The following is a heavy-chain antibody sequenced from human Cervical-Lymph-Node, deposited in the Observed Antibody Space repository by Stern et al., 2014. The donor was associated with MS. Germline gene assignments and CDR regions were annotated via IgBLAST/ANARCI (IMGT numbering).Heavy chain of an antibody. D-gene: IGHD2-15*01. CDR2: LYWDDDK. Sequence: QVTLREPGPTLVKPTQTVTLTCTLSGFSVATAGVGVGWIRQPPGKALEWLALLYWDDDKLYSPSLKNRLTIIKDTSKNQVVLTMTNVDPVDTATYYCAHSRVKYCRGGTCYSSLFDYWGQGTLVTVSS. J-gene: IGHJ4*02. CDR3: AHSRVKYCRGGTCYSSLFDY. V-gene: IGHV2-5*02. CDR1: GFSVATAGVG.